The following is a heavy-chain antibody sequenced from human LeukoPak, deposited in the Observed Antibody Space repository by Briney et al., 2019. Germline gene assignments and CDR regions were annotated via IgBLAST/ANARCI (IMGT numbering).Heavy chain of an antibody. Sequence: SETLSLTCTVSGDSINNNNYYWGWIRQPPGKGLEWIGNIYYNGRTYYSPSLKSRGTISVDTSNNQFSLKLSSVTAADTAVYYCARGYYYDTSGKRSFDYWGQGTLVTVSS. CDR3: ARGYYYDTSGKRSFDY. CDR2: IYYNGRT. D-gene: IGHD3-22*01. V-gene: IGHV4-39*02. CDR1: GDSINNNNYY. J-gene: IGHJ4*02.